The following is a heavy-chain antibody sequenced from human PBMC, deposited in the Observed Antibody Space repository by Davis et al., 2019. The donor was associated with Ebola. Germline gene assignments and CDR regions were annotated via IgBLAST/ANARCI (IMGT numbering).Heavy chain of an antibody. V-gene: IGHV3-7*03. Sequence: GGSLRLSCAASGFTFSSYWMSWVRQAPGKGLEWVANIKQDGSEKYYVDSVKGRFTISRDNAKNSLYVQMNSLRAEDTAVYYCARPSGSGSSWPGYYYYGMDVWGQGTTVTVSS. CDR2: IKQDGSEK. J-gene: IGHJ6*02. CDR3: ARPSGSGSSWPGYYYYGMDV. D-gene: IGHD6-13*01. CDR1: GFTFSSYW.